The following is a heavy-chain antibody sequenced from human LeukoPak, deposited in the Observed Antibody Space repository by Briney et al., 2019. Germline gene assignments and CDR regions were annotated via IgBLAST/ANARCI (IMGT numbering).Heavy chain of an antibody. V-gene: IGHV4-59*01. D-gene: IGHD4-11*01. CDR2: IYSSGST. Sequence: SETLSLTCTVSGDSISGYYWSWIRQPPGKGLEWIGYIYSSGSTNYNPSLKSRVTISVDMSNNQFSLKLSSVTAADTAVYCCASGADYSNYYFDYWGQGTLVPVSS. J-gene: IGHJ4*02. CDR1: GDSISGYY. CDR3: ASGADYSNYYFDY.